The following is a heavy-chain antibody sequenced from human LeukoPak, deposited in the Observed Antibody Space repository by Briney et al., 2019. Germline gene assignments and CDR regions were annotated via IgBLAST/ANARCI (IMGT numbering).Heavy chain of an antibody. J-gene: IGHJ4*02. Sequence: ASVKVSCKASGYTFTSYGISWVRQAPGQGLEWMGWISAYNGNTNYAQKLQGRVTMTTDTSTSTAYMELRSLRSEDTAVYYCASGRDYYDSSGYCSYWGQGTLVTVSS. D-gene: IGHD3-22*01. CDR1: GYTFTSYG. CDR2: ISAYNGNT. CDR3: ASGRDYYDSSGYCSY. V-gene: IGHV1-18*01.